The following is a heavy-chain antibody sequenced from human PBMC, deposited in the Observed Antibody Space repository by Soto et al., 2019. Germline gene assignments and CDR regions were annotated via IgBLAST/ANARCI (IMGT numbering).Heavy chain of an antibody. V-gene: IGHV1-69*01. D-gene: IGHD3-22*01. CDR3: ARVRYYDSSGYHYYFDY. Sequence: QVQLVQSGAEVKKPGSSVKVSCKASGGTFSSYAISWVRQAPGQGLEWMGGIIPIFGTANYAQKFQGRVTITADESTSTDYMELSSLRSEDTAVYYCARVRYYDSSGYHYYFDYWGQGTLVTVSS. CDR1: GGTFSSYA. J-gene: IGHJ4*02. CDR2: IIPIFGTA.